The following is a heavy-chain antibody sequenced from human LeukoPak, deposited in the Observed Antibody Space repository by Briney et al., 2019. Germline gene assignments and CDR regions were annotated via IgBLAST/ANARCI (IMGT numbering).Heavy chain of an antibody. CDR1: GGSISISY. Sequence: PSETLSLTCTVSGGSISISYWKWITQPPGKGLEWIGDIYNSGGTNYNPSLRSRVTMSVDTSKNQFSPKLTSVTAADTAVYFCARAGYCSTTSWSSRSSMDVWGQGTTVTVSS. J-gene: IGHJ6*02. V-gene: IGHV4-59*01. D-gene: IGHD2-2*01. CDR2: IYNSGGT. CDR3: ARAGYCSTTSWSSRSSMDV.